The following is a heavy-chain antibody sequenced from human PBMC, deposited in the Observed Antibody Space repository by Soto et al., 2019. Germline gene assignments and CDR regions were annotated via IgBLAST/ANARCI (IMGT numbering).Heavy chain of an antibody. D-gene: IGHD3-10*01. CDR1: GGTFSSYA. CDR3: ARCMSRGLSQYNWLDS. J-gene: IGHJ5*01. V-gene: IGHV1-69*01. CDR2: VIPVFGTI. Sequence: QVQLVQSGAEVKKPGSSVKVSCKAPGGTFSSYAITWVRQAPGQGLEWVGGVIPVFGTINYAQKFQGRATITADGSTNTAYMELSSLRADDTAVYYCARCMSRGLSQYNWLDSWGQGTLVTVSS.